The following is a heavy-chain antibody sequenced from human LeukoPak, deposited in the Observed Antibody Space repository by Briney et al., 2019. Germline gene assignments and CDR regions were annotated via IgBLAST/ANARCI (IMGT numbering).Heavy chain of an antibody. V-gene: IGHV3-66*01. CDR2: IYSGGST. D-gene: IGHD3-22*01. Sequence: GGSLRLSCAASGFTVSSNYMSWVRQAPGKGLEWVSVIYSGGSTYYADSVKGRFTISRDNSKNTLYLQMNSLRAEDTAVYYCAKDGGYYYDSSGYFDYWGQGTLVTVSS. CDR1: GFTVSSNY. CDR3: AKDGGYYYDSSGYFDY. J-gene: IGHJ4*02.